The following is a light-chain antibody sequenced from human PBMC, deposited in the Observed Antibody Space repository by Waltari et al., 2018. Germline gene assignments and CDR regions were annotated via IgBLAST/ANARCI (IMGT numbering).Light chain of an antibody. CDR3: HQYNNWPPFT. V-gene: IGKV3-15*01. J-gene: IGKJ3*01. CDR1: QSVGTN. CDR2: GAS. Sequence: ETVMTQSPPTLSVSPGEGVTISCRASQSVGTNLAWHQHKPGQAPRLLIYGASTRAAGSPVRFSGSGSGTEFTLTISGLQSEDFAVYYCHQYNNWPPFTFGPGTKVDI.